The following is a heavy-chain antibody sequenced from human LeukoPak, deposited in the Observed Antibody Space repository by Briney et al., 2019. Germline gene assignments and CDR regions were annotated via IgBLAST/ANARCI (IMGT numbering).Heavy chain of an antibody. D-gene: IGHD1-14*01. CDR2: IHRSGSP. J-gene: IGHJ4*02. CDR1: LDSTTSNF. Sequence: SETLSLTCTVSLDSTTSNFWSWVRQPPGKGLEWIGEIHRSGSPNYNPSLQSRVTISIDRSRNQIALELSSVPAADTAVYYCAREILGGFNPGAYWGQGTLVTVSS. CDR3: AREILGGFNPGAY. V-gene: IGHV4-4*02.